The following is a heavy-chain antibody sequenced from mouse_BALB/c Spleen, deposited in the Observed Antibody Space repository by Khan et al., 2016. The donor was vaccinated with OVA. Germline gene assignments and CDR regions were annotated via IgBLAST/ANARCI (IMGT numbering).Heavy chain of an antibody. CDR1: GFSLTGYG. CDR3: ARAYYGNYREAMDY. V-gene: IGHV2-6-7*01. D-gene: IGHD2-10*01. CDR2: IWGDGST. Sequence: QVQLKESGPGLVAPSQSLSITCTVSGFSLTGYGVNWVRQPPGKGLEWLGMIWGDGSTDYNSVLKSRLSISKDNSNSQVFLKMNSLQTDDTTRYYCARAYYGNYREAMDYWRQGTSVTVSS. J-gene: IGHJ4*01.